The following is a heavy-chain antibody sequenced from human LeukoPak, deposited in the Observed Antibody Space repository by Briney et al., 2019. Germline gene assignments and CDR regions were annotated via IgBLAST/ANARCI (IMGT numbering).Heavy chain of an antibody. CDR1: GFTFSSYA. CDR2: ISSNGGST. CDR3: ARDGYWGGLGFDY. D-gene: IGHD3-16*01. V-gene: IGHV3-64D*06. Sequence: PGGSLRLSCSASGFTFSSYAMHWVRQAPGKGLEYVSAISSNGGSTYYADSVKGRFTISRDNSKNTLYLQMSSLRAEDTAVYYCARDGYWGGLGFDYWGQGTLVTVSS. J-gene: IGHJ4*02.